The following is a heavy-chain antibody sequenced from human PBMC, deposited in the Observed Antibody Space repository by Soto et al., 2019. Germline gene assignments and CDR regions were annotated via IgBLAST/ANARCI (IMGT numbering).Heavy chain of an antibody. Sequence: SETLSLTCTVSGGSISNYYWSWIRQPPGKGLEWIGYIYYSGIPYYNPSLKSRVTISVDTSKNQFSLNLSSVTAADTAVYYCARHVPYTSGWYDYWGQGTPVTVSS. D-gene: IGHD6-19*01. V-gene: IGHV4-59*08. CDR2: IYYSGIP. CDR3: ARHVPYTSGWYDY. J-gene: IGHJ4*02. CDR1: GGSISNYY.